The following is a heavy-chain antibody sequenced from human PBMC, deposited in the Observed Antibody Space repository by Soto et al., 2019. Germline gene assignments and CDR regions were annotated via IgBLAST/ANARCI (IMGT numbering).Heavy chain of an antibody. Sequence: QVQLVQSGAEVKKPGSSVKVSCKASGGTFSSYAISWVRQAPGQGLEWMGGTIPIFGTANYAQKFQGRVTITADESTSPAYMELSSVRSEDTDVYYCARDNAAGAGGDHWFDPWGQGTLVTVSS. D-gene: IGHD6-19*01. CDR2: TIPIFGTA. CDR3: ARDNAAGAGGDHWFDP. V-gene: IGHV1-69*12. CDR1: GGTFSSYA. J-gene: IGHJ5*02.